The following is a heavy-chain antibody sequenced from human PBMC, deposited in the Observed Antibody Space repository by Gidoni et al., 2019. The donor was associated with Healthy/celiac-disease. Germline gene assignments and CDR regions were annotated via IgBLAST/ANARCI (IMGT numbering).Heavy chain of an antibody. J-gene: IGHJ6*02. CDR3: AKELQHRGYYYGMDV. CDR1: GFTFDDYA. D-gene: IGHD1-1*01. V-gene: IGHV3-9*01. CDR2: ISWNSGSI. Sequence: EVQLVESGGGLVQPGRSLRLSCAAPGFTFDDYAMHWVLQAPGKGLEGVSGISWNSGSIGYADSVKGRFTISRDNAKNSLYLQMNSLRAEDTALYYCAKELQHRGYYYGMDVWGQGTTVTVSS.